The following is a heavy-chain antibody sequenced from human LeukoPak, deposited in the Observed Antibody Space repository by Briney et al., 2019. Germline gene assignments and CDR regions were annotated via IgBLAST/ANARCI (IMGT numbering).Heavy chain of an antibody. V-gene: IGHV1-69*10. D-gene: IGHD3-10*01. CDR1: GYSFTGYV. J-gene: IGHJ6*03. CDR3: ARPSSGVKNYGSGIRYYYYMDV. CDR2: IIPILGIA. Sequence: SVKVSCKASGYSFTGYVINWVRQAPGQGLEWMGWIIPILGIANYAQKFQGRVTITADKSTSTAYMELGSLRSEDTAVYYCARPSSGVKNYGSGIRYYYYMDVWGKGTTVTVSS.